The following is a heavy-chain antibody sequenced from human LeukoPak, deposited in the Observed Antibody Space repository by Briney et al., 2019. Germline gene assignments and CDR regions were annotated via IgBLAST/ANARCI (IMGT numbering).Heavy chain of an antibody. CDR2: IYSGGST. CDR3: ARATLDN. V-gene: IGHV3-53*01. J-gene: IGHJ4*02. CDR1: GFSVSSNY. Sequence: GGSLRLSCATSGFSVSSNYISWVRQAPGKGLEWVSVIYSGGSTKYADSVKARFTISRDNSKNTVYLQMNSLRAEDTAVYYCARATLDNWGQGTLVTVSS.